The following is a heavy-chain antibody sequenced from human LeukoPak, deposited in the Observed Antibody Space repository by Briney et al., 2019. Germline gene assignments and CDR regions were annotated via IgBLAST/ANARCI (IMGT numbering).Heavy chain of an antibody. CDR1: GYTFTGYY. J-gene: IGHJ3*02. CDR3: AREYCSSTSCYDAFDI. CDR2: INPNSGGT. D-gene: IGHD2-2*01. V-gene: IGHV1-2*06. Sequence: ASVKVSCKASGYTFTGYYMHWVRQAPGQGLEWMGRINPNSGGTNYAQKFQGRVTMTRDTSISTAYMELSRLRSDDTAVYYCAREYCSSTSCYDAFDIWGQGTMVTVSS.